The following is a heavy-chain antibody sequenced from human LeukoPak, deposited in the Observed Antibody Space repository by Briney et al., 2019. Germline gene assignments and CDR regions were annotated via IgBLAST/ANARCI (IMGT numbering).Heavy chain of an antibody. Sequence: GGSLRLSCAASGFTSSSYSMNWVRQAPGKGLEWVSSISSSSSYIYYADSVKGRFTISRDNAKNSLYLQMNSLRAEDTAVYYCVKGYSSGWYKDAFDIWGQGTMVTVSS. J-gene: IGHJ3*02. V-gene: IGHV3-21*01. CDR3: VKGYSSGWYKDAFDI. CDR2: ISSSSSYI. CDR1: GFTSSSYS. D-gene: IGHD6-19*01.